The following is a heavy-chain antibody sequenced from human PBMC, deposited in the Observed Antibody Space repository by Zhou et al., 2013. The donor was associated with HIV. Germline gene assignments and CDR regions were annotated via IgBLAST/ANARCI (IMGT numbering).Heavy chain of an antibody. CDR2: LDPEDGQK. CDR3: ARDRELLSLYYMDA. D-gene: IGHD1-26*01. Sequence: QVHLVQSGAEVKKPGASVKVSCKVSGYILTDLCIHWVRLAPGKGLEWMGGLDPEDGQKLYAQSFQGRVTMTDDTSRDTAYLELSSLRSEDTAVYYCARDRELLSLYYMDAWGKGTTVTVSS. J-gene: IGHJ6*03. CDR1: GYILTDLC. V-gene: IGHV1-24*01.